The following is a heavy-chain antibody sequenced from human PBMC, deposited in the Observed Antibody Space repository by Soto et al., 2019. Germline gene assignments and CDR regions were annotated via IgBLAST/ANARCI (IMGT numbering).Heavy chain of an antibody. J-gene: IGHJ5*02. Sequence: PSETLSLTCTVSGGSISSGDYYWSWIRQPPGKGLEWIGYIYYSGSTYYNPSLKSRVTISVDTSKNQFSLKLSSVTAADTAVYYCARDHHCSSTSCQYNWFDPWGQGTLVTVSS. CDR2: IYYSGST. D-gene: IGHD2-2*01. CDR3: ARDHHCSSTSCQYNWFDP. V-gene: IGHV4-30-4*01. CDR1: GGSISSGDYY.